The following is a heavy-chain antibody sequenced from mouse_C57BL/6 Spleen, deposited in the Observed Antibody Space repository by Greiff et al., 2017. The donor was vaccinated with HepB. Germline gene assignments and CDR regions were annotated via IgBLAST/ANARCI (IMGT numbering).Heavy chain of an antibody. CDR1: GYAFSSSW. J-gene: IGHJ4*01. CDR2: IYPGDGDT. D-gene: IGHD1-1*01. Sequence: VKLQESGPELVKPGASVKISCKASGYAFSSSWMNWVKQRPGKGLEWIGRIYPGDGDTNYNGKFKGKATLTADKSSSTAYMQLSSLTSEDSAVYFCARAYGSREGAMDYWGQRTSVTVSS. CDR3: ARAYGSREGAMDY. V-gene: IGHV1-82*01.